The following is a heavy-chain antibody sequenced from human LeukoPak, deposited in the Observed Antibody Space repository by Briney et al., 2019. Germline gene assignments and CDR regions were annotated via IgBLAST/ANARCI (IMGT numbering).Heavy chain of an antibody. J-gene: IGHJ4*02. V-gene: IGHV3-7*01. Sequence: GGSLRLSCAASAFTSSSYWMSWVRQAPGKGREWVSNIKQDGREKYYVDSVKGRFTRSRDNAKNSLYLQMNSLRDEDTALYYCARCIGLRCDYVWGSYRYDYFDYWGQGTLVTVSS. D-gene: IGHD3-16*02. CDR1: AFTSSSYW. CDR3: ARCIGLRCDYVWGSYRYDYFDY. CDR2: IKQDGREK.